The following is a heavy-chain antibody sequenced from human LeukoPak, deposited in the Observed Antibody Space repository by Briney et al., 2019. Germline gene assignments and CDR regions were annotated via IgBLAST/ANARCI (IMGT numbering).Heavy chain of an antibody. Sequence: PSETLSLTCTVSGGSVTDYYWSWIRQSPGKGLEWIGYIYYTGTSYNPPLKSRVTISVDTSKNQFSLKLSSVTAADTAMYYCVKSGGYGLIDYWGQGTLVTVSS. CDR3: VKSGGYGLIDY. CDR2: IYYTGT. V-gene: IGHV4-59*08. D-gene: IGHD1-26*01. J-gene: IGHJ4*02. CDR1: GGSVTDYY.